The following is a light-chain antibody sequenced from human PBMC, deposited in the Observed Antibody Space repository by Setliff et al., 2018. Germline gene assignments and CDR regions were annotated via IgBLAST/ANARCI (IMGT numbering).Light chain of an antibody. Sequence: QSALTQPPSASGSPGQSLIISCTGTSRDVGSSTFVSWYQQHPGKAPKLMIYEVSKRPSGAPDRFSGSKSGNTASLTVSGLQAEDEADYYCSSYAGSYIYVFGSGTKVTVL. V-gene: IGLV2-8*01. CDR2: EVS. CDR1: SRDVGSSTF. CDR3: SSYAGSYIYV. J-gene: IGLJ1*01.